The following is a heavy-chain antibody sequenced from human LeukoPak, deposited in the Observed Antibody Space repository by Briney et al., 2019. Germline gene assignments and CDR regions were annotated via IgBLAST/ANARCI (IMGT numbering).Heavy chain of an antibody. CDR1: GFSFSSHG. CDR3: ARVSPNTVTTLQYFDY. J-gene: IGHJ4*02. CDR2: IIGGAGGT. V-gene: IGHV3-23*01. Sequence: GGSLRLSCAASGFSFSSHGMSWVRQAPGKGLEWVSGIIGGAGGTYYADSVKGRFTISRDNAKNTLYLQMNSLRAEDTAVYYCARVSPNTVTTLQYFDYWGQGTLVTVSS. D-gene: IGHD4-17*01.